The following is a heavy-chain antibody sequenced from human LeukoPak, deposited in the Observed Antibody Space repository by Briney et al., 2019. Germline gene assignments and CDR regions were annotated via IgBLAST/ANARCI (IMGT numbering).Heavy chain of an antibody. CDR1: GFTFSSYS. V-gene: IGHV3-21*01. CDR2: ISSSSSYI. D-gene: IGHD3-3*01. Sequence: GGSLRLSCAASGFTFSSYSMNWVRQAPGKGLEWVSSISSSSSYIYYADSVKGRFTISRDNAKNSLYLQMNSLRAEDTAVYYCARDHVRFLEWSDPIDAFDIWGQGTMVTVSS. CDR3: ARDHVRFLEWSDPIDAFDI. J-gene: IGHJ3*02.